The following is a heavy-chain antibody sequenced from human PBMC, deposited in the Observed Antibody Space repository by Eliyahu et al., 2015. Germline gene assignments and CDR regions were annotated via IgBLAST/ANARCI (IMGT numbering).Heavy chain of an antibody. CDR2: TYYRSRWSN. Sequence: QVQLQQSXPGVVKPSQTLXLTCAXSGXSVSSNSAAWNWIRQSPSRGLEWLGRTYYRSRWSNDYAPSVRGRITITPDTFKNQFSLHLDSVTPEDTALYFCAKGRTSWYVGEFHSWGQGTLVTVSS. CDR1: GXSVSSNSAA. D-gene: IGHD6-13*01. J-gene: IGHJ4*02. CDR3: AKGRTSWYVGEFHS. V-gene: IGHV6-1*01.